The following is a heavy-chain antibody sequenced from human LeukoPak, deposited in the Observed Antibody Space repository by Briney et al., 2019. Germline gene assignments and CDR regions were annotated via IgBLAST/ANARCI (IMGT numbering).Heavy chain of an antibody. Sequence: LRLSCAASGFTFSTYAMHWVRQTPGKGLEWIGDIHYTGTTKYNPSLKSRVTISIDTSKNQFSLELSSVTATDTAVYFCATNRAGIYDRPFDIWGQGTMVTVSS. CDR2: IHYTGTT. J-gene: IGHJ3*02. D-gene: IGHD1-26*01. V-gene: IGHV4-59*08. CDR1: GFTFSTYA. CDR3: ATNRAGIYDRPFDI.